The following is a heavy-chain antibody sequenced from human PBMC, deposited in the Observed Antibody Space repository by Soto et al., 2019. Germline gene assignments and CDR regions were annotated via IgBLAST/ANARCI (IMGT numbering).Heavy chain of an antibody. J-gene: IGHJ6*02. CDR2: ISYDGSNK. CDR3: AREGSNHDISTGLSGYYYYGMDV. V-gene: IGHV3-30-3*01. D-gene: IGHD3-9*01. CDR1: GFTFSSYA. Sequence: QVQLVESGGGVVQPGGSLRLSCAASGFTFSSYAMHWVRQAPGKGLEWVAVISYDGSNKYYADSVKGRFTISRDNSKNTLYLQMNSLRAEDTAVYYCAREGSNHDISTGLSGYYYYGMDVWGQGTTVTVSS.